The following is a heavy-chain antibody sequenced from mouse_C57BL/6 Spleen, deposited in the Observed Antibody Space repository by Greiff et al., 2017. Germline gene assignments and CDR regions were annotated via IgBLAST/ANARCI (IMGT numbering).Heavy chain of an antibody. V-gene: IGHV1-64*01. CDR2: IHPNSGST. D-gene: IGHD3-1*01. J-gene: IGHJ2*01. CDR3: ARDGLRDYFDY. CDR1: GYTFTSYW. Sequence: QVQLQQPGAELVKPGASVKLSCKASGYTFTSYWMHWVKQRPGQGLEWIGMIHPNSGSTNYNEKFKSKATLTVDKSSSTAYMQLSSLTSEDSSVYYCARDGLRDYFDYWGQGTTLTVSS.